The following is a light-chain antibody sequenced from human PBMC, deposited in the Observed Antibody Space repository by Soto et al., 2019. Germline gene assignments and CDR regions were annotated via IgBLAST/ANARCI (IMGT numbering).Light chain of an antibody. Sequence: DIQMTQSPSFLSASVADRVTITFRASQYINTYLAWYQQKPGKAPNLLIFAASTLQNGVPSRFNGSGSGTEFTVTITSLQPEDFATYYCQQRKSYPITFGQGTRLEIK. CDR2: AAS. J-gene: IGKJ5*01. CDR1: QYINTY. CDR3: QQRKSYPIT. V-gene: IGKV1-9*01.